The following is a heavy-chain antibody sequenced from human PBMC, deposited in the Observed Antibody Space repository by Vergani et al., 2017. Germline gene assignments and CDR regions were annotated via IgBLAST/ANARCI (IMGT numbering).Heavy chain of an antibody. CDR3: VRDRITHYYDSGGYYYHGMDV. Sequence: EVQLVESGGGLVQPGGSLRLSCAASGFTVSSNYMSWVRQAPGKGLEWVSVIYSGGSTYYADSVKGRFTISRDNSKNTLYLQMNSLRAEDTAVYDCVRDRITHYYDSGGYYYHGMDVWGQGTTVTVSS. V-gene: IGHV3-66*02. CDR1: GFTVSSNY. CDR2: IYSGGST. D-gene: IGHD3-22*01. J-gene: IGHJ6*02.